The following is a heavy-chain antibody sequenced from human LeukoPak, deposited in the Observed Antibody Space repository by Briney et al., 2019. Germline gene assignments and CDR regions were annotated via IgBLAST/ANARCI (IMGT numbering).Heavy chain of an antibody. CDR3: ARDRRSNQPLDAFDI. CDR1: GYTFTSYD. J-gene: IGHJ3*02. D-gene: IGHD4-11*01. V-gene: IGHV1-8*03. CDR2: MNPNSGNT. Sequence: ASVKVSCKASGYTFTSYDINWVRQATGQGLEWMGWMNPNSGNTGYAQKFQGRVTITRNTSISTAYMELSSLRSEDTAEYYCARDRRSNQPLDAFDIWGQGTMVTVSS.